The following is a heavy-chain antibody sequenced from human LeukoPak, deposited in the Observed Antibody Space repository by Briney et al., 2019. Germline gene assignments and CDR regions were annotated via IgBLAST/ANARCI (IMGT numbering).Heavy chain of an antibody. D-gene: IGHD3-9*01. CDR2: ISGSGGST. CDR1: GFTFSSYA. CDR3: AKDTYYDILTGYQRAYYFDY. J-gene: IGHJ4*02. Sequence: GRSLRLSCAASGFTFSSYAMSWFRQAPGKGLEWVSAISGSGGSTYYADSVKGRFTISRDNSKNTLYLQMNSLRAEDTAVYYCAKDTYYDILTGYQRAYYFDYWGQGTLVTVSS. V-gene: IGHV3-23*01.